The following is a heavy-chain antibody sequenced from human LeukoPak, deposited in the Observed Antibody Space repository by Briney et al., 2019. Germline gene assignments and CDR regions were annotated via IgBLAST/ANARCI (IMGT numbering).Heavy chain of an antibody. CDR3: VKSHSEVQRGYFDC. D-gene: IGHD1-1*01. CDR2: VSDSGDNT. J-gene: IGHJ4*02. Sequence: GGSLRLSCAASGFTFSSSAMTWVRQAPGKGLEWVSTVSDSGDNTYYADSVKGRFTISRDNSKDTLYLQMSSLRAEDAAVYYCVKSHSEVQRGYFDCWGQGTLVTVSS. CDR1: GFTFSSSA. V-gene: IGHV3-23*01.